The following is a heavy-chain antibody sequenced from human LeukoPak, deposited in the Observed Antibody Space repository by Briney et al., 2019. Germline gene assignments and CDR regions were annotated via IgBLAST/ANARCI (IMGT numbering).Heavy chain of an antibody. V-gene: IGHV1-8*03. CDR2: MNPNSGNT. CDR3: ARGVAAAGRSFDP. D-gene: IGHD6-13*01. Sequence: ASVKVSCKASGCTFTSYDINWVRQATGQGLEWMGWMNPNSGNTGYAQKFQGRVTITRNTSISTAYMELSSLRSEDTAVYYCARGVAAAGRSFDPWGQGTLVTVSS. CDR1: GCTFTSYD. J-gene: IGHJ5*02.